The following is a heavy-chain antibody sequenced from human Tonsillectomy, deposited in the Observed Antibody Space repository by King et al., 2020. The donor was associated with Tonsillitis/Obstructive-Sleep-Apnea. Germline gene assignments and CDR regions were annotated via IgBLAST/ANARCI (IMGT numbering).Heavy chain of an antibody. CDR2: YSGIT. Sequence: HVQLQESGPGLVKPSETLSLTCTVSGGSISSYYWSWIRQPPGKGLEWIGYSGITNYNPSLQSRVTISVDTSKNHFSLKLSSVTAADTAVYYCERAYYDMLTGYLDDAFDIWGQGTMVTVSS. J-gene: IGHJ3*02. CDR1: GGSISSYY. CDR3: ERAYYDMLTGYLDDAFDI. V-gene: IGHV4-4*09. D-gene: IGHD3-9*01.